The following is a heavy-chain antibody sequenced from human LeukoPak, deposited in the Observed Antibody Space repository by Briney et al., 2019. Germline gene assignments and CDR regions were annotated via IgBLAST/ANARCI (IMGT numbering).Heavy chain of an antibody. CDR2: ISGSGGST. CDR1: GFTFSNYD. V-gene: IGHV3-23*01. CDR3: AKELDSSGYFDY. D-gene: IGHD3-22*01. J-gene: IGHJ4*02. Sequence: GGSLGLSCAAPGFTFSNYDMSWVRQAPGKGLEWVSGISGSGGSTYHADSVKGRFTISRDNSKNTLYLQMNSLRAEDTAVYYCAKELDSSGYFDYWGQGTLVTVSS.